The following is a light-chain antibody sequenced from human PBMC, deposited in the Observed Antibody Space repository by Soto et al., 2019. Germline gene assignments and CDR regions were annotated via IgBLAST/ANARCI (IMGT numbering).Light chain of an antibody. V-gene: IGKV2-40*01. Sequence: DIVMTQTPLSLPVTPGEPASISCRSSQSLLHSNDGNTYLHWYLQKLGQPPQLLIYTVSYRASGVPDRFSGSGSGTEFTLKISRVEAEDVGIYYCMQRIEFPPHQSFGQGTKLEIK. J-gene: IGKJ2*03. CDR1: QSLLHSNDGNTY. CDR2: TVS. CDR3: MQRIEFPPHQS.